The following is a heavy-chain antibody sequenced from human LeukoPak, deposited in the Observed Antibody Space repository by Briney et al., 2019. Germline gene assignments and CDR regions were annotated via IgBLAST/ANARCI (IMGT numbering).Heavy chain of an antibody. V-gene: IGHV3-30*18. CDR2: ISYDGSKK. Sequence: GGSLRLSCAASGFTFSSYSMNWVRQAPGKGLEWVAVISYDGSKKNYGDSVKGRFTISRDNSKNTLYLQMNSLGPEDTAVYYCAKVRQARVVTALFDYWAREPWSPSPQ. CDR3: AKVRQARVVTALFDY. J-gene: IGHJ4*02. D-gene: IGHD2-21*02. CDR1: GFTFSSYS.